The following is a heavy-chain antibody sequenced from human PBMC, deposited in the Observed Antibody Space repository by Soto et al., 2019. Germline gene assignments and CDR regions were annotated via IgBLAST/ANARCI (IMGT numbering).Heavy chain of an antibody. J-gene: IGHJ4*02. CDR1: RFTFSRYA. V-gene: IGHV3-23*01. CDR3: AKDYEAVPAKIYGGHFDL. Sequence: PGGSLRLCCAASRFTFSRYAMSWVRQAPGQGLEWVSGISGSGDRTYYADSVKARFTISRDNAKNTLYLQMRSLRVEDTALYYCAKDYEAVPAKIYGGHFDLWGQGTQVTVSS. D-gene: IGHD2-2*01. CDR2: ISGSGDRT.